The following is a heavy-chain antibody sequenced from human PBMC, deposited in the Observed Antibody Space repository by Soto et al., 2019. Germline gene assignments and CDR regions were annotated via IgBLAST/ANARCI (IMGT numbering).Heavy chain of an antibody. V-gene: IGHV4-38-2*01. Sequence: SYNLSLTCAFSGYSISIGYYWGSIRQPPGKGLEWIGSIYHSGSTYYNPSLKSRVTISVDTSKNQFSLKLSSVTAADTAGYYCARGSSWGQGADWAQGPLGT. J-gene: IGHJ4*02. D-gene: IGHD6-13*01. CDR2: IYHSGST. CDR3: ARGSSWGQGAD. CDR1: GYSISIGYY.